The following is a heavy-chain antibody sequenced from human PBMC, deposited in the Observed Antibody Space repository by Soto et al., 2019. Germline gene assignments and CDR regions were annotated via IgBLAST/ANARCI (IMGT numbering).Heavy chain of an antibody. D-gene: IGHD1-26*01. CDR1: GGSISSYY. CDR3: ARRYGSAIKC. CDR2: IYYSGST. V-gene: IGHV4-59*08. J-gene: IGHJ4*02. Sequence: QVQLQESGPGLVKPSETLSLTCTVSGGSISSYYWSWIRQPPGKGLEWIGYIYYSGSTNYNPSLKNRATISVDTSKNQFSLKLSSVTAADTAGYYCARRYGSAIKCGGEGTLVTVSS.